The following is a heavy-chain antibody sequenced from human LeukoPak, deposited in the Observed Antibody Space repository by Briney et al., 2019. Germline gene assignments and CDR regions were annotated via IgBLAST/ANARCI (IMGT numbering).Heavy chain of an antibody. CDR2: ISAYNRNT. V-gene: IGHV1-18*01. CDR3: AREVVDYSTHFDY. Sequence: ASVKVSCKASGYTFTSYGISWVRLAPGQGLEWMGWISAYNRNTNYAQKLQGRVTMTTDTSTSTAYMELRSLRSDDTAVCYCAREVVDYSTHFDYWGQGTLVTVSS. J-gene: IGHJ4*02. CDR1: GYTFTSYG. D-gene: IGHD4-11*01.